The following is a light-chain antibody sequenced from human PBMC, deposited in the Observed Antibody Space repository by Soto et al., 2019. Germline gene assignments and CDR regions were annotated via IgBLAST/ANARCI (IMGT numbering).Light chain of an antibody. Sequence: DIQLTQSPSFLSASVGDRVTITCRASQGISSYLAWYQQKAGKAPKLLIYPASTLQSGVPSRFSGSGSGTEFTLTISSLQPEDFATYYCQQLDSYPITFGQGTRLEIK. CDR3: QQLDSYPIT. J-gene: IGKJ5*01. CDR2: PAS. V-gene: IGKV1-9*01. CDR1: QGISSY.